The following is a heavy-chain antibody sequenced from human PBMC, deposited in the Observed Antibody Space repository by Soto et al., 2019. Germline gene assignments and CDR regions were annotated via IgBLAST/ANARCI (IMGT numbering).Heavy chain of an antibody. CDR2: ISGSGGNA. V-gene: IGHV3-23*01. D-gene: IGHD1-26*01. J-gene: IGHJ6*01. Sequence: EVQLLESGGGLVQPGGSLRLSCAASGFTFSSYAMSWVRQAPGKGLEWVSTISGSGGNAYYADSVKGRFTISRDNSKNTLRLQMNSLRADDTAVYYCAKDGASGRYPPYYYFGRDVW. CDR1: GFTFSSYA. CDR3: AKDGASGRYPPYYYFGRDV.